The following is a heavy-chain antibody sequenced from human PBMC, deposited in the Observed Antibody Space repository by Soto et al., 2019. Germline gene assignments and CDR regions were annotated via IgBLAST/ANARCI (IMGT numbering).Heavy chain of an antibody. CDR2: IYYSGST. CDR1: GGSISSGGYY. CDR3: ATRAGGSSSTNYFDY. Sequence: SETLSLTCTVSGGSISSGGYYWSWIRQHPGKGLEWIGYIYYSGSTYYNPSLKSRVTISVDTSKNQFSLKLSSVTAADTAVYYFATRAGGSSSTNYFDYWGQGTLVTVSS. J-gene: IGHJ4*02. D-gene: IGHD6-6*01. V-gene: IGHV4-31*03.